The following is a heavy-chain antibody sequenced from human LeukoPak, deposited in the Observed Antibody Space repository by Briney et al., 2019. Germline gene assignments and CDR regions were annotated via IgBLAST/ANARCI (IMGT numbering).Heavy chain of an antibody. CDR2: INHSGST. Sequence: PSETLSLTCAVYGGSFSGYYWSWIRQPPGKGLEWIGEINHSGSTNYNPSLKSRATISVDTSKNQFSLKLSSVTAADTAVYYCARALGYCSSTSCLYFDYWGQGTLVTVSS. D-gene: IGHD2-2*01. CDR3: ARALGYCSSTSCLYFDY. CDR1: GGSFSGYY. V-gene: IGHV4-34*01. J-gene: IGHJ4*02.